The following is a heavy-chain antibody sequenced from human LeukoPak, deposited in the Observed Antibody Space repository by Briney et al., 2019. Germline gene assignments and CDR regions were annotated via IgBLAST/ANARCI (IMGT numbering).Heavy chain of an antibody. CDR1: GGSFSGYY. CDR2: INHSGST. Sequence: SETLSLTCAVYGGSFSGYYWSWIRQPPGKGLEWIGEINHSGSTNYNPSLKSRVTISVDTSKNQFSLKLSSVIAADTAVYYCAREQYFDAFDIWGQGTMVTVSS. D-gene: IGHD2/OR15-2a*01. V-gene: IGHV4-34*01. J-gene: IGHJ3*02. CDR3: AREQYFDAFDI.